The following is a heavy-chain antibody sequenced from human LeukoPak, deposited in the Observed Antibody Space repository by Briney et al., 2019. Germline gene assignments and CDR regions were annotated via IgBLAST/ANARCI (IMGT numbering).Heavy chain of an antibody. Sequence: GGSLRLSCEASGFILSSYVMNWVRQAPGKGLEWVTNIKKDGSEKNYVDSVKGRFTISRDNAKNSLYLQMNSLRDEDTAVYYCVRGAFSGSVYWGQGTLVTVSS. J-gene: IGHJ4*02. D-gene: IGHD5-12*01. CDR2: IKKDGSEK. V-gene: IGHV3-7*05. CDR3: VRGAFSGSVY. CDR1: GFILSSYV.